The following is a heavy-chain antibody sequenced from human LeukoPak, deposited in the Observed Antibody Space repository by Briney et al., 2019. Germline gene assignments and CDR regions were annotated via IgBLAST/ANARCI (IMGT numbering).Heavy chain of an antibody. CDR1: GFTFSSYA. J-gene: IGHJ4*02. CDR2: ISGSGGST. D-gene: IGHD3-10*01. V-gene: IGHV3-23*01. CDR3: VKVTGWFGELLPLDY. Sequence: GGSLRLSCAASGFTFSSYAMSWVRQAPGKGLEWVSAISGSGGSTYYADSVKGRFTISRDNSRNTLYLQMNSLRAEDTAVYYCVKVTGWFGELLPLDYWGQGTLVTVSS.